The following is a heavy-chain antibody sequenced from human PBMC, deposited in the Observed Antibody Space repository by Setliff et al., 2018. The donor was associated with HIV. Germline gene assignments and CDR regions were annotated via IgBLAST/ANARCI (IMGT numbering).Heavy chain of an antibody. CDR2: INTNTGNP. CDR3: ARVSDTGVDPQTHRDY. D-gene: IGHD2-21*01. Sequence: ASVKVSCKTSGYTFTNYALNWVRQAPGQGPEWMGWINTNTGNPTYAQGFTGRFVFSLDTSVSTAYLQISSLKAEDSAIYYCARVSDTGVDPQTHRDYWGQGTPVTVSS. V-gene: IGHV7-4-1*02. J-gene: IGHJ4*02. CDR1: GYTFTNYA.